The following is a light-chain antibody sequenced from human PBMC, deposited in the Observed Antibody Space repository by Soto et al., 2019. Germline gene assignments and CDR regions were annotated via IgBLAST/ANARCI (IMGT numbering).Light chain of an antibody. V-gene: IGKV3-20*01. CDR1: QSVSSN. J-gene: IGKJ1*01. Sequence: ETVLTQSPVTLSLSPGERATLSCRASQSVSSNLAWYQQKPGQAPRLLIYGASSRATGIPDRFSGSGSGTDFTLTISRLEPEDFAVYYCQQYGISPRTFGQGTKVDIK. CDR3: QQYGISPRT. CDR2: GAS.